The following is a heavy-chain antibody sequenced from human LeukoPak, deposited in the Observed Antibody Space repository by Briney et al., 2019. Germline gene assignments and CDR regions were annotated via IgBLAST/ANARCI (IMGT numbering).Heavy chain of an antibody. Sequence: GGSLRLSCAASGFIFSSYGMYWVRQAPGKGLEWVAVIWYDGSQKHYADSVKGRFTISRDNSKNTLYLQMNSLRAEDTAVYYCAKDGLFDSTGYYYDDWGQGTLVTVSS. D-gene: IGHD3-22*01. CDR3: AKDGLFDSTGYYYDD. J-gene: IGHJ4*02. CDR1: GFIFSSYG. CDR2: IWYDGSQK. V-gene: IGHV3-33*06.